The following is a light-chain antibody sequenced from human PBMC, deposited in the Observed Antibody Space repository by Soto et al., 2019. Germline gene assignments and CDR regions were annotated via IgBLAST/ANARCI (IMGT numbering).Light chain of an antibody. CDR3: QQYGSSRT. J-gene: IGKJ1*01. CDR1: QSVSSSY. V-gene: IGKV3-20*01. CDR2: GAS. Sequence: EIVMTQSPATLSVSQGERATLSCGASQSVSSSYLAWYQQKPGQAPRLLIYGASSRATDIPDRFSGSGSGTDFTLTISTLEPEDFALYYCQQYGSSRTFGQGTKVDVK.